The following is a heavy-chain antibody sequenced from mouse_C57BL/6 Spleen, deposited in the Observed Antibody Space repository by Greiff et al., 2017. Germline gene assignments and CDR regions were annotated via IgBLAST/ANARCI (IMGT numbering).Heavy chain of an antibody. CDR2: ISDGGSYT. D-gene: IGHD2-1*01. CDR1: GFTFSSYA. CDR3: ARGGGNPRRDYYAMDY. Sequence: EVKVVESGGGLVKPGGSLKLSCAASGFTFSSYAMSWVRQTPEKRLEWVATISDGGSYTYYPDNVKGRFTISRDNAKNNLYLQMSHLKSEDTAMYYCARGGGNPRRDYYAMDYWGQGTSVTVSS. V-gene: IGHV5-4*03. J-gene: IGHJ4*01.